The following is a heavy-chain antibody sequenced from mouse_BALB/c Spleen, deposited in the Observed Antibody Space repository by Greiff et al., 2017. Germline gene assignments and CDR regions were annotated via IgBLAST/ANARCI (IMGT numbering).Heavy chain of an antibody. V-gene: IGHV5-9-4*01. J-gene: IGHJ4*01. CDR1: GFTFSSYA. Sequence: EVHLVESGGGLVKPGGSLKLSCAASGFTFSSYAMSWVRQSPEKRLEWVAEISSGGSYTYYPDTVTGRFTISRDNAKNTLYLEMSSLRSEDTAMYYCARTGLRRAMDYWGQGTSVTVSS. CDR2: ISSGGSYT. D-gene: IGHD2-2*01. CDR3: ARTGLRRAMDY.